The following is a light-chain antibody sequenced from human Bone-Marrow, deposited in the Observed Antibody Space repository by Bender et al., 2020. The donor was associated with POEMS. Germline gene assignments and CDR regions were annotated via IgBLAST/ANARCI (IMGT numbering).Light chain of an antibody. J-gene: IGLJ1*01. CDR2: DVS. V-gene: IGLV2-14*02. CDR1: RSDVGRNDF. CDR3: SSYTTSRTYV. Sequence: QSALTQPASVSGSPGQSITISCTGTRSDVGRNDFVSWYQKHPGKAPKLMIYDVSNRPSGISNRFSGAKSGNTASLTISGLQAVDEADYYCSSYTTSRTYVFGTGTTVTV.